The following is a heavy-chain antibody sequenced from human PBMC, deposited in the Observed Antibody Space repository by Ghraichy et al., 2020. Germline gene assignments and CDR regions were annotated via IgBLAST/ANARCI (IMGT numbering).Heavy chain of an antibody. CDR2: ISGSGSGT. CDR1: GFTFSNYA. V-gene: IGHV3-23*01. Sequence: GGSLRLSCVASGFTFSNYALSWVRQAPGKGLEWVSTISGSGSGTYYADSVKGRFTISRDSSKNTLYLQMNSLRAEDTAVYYCAKDSSGWCIDFWGQGTLVTVSS. D-gene: IGHD6-19*01. J-gene: IGHJ4*02. CDR3: AKDSSGWCIDF.